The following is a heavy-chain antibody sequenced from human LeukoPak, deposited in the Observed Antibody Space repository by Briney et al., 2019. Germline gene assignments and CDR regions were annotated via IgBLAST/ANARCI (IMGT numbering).Heavy chain of an antibody. CDR3: AKQDKSGYYGAFDI. Sequence: GALSLSCAASGFSFSSNNMNWVRQAPGKGLEWTSYIGSSSYTIYYADSVKGRFTISRDNAKNSLYLQLNSLRDEDTAVYYCAKQDKSGYYGAFDIWGQGTMVTVSS. V-gene: IGHV3-48*02. CDR1: GFSFSSNN. D-gene: IGHD3-22*01. J-gene: IGHJ3*02. CDR2: IGSSSYTI.